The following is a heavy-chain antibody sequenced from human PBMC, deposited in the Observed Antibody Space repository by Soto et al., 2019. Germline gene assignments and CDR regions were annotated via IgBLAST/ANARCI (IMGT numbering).Heavy chain of an antibody. J-gene: IGHJ5*02. CDR3: ARALASGYYTP. CDR1: GFTFSTSA. Sequence: EVQLVESGGGLVQPGGSLRLSCVASGFTFSTSAMHWVRQTAGEGLEWVAAIGAADDTYYPGSVKGRFTISRENAKNSLYLQMNSLRAGDTAVYYCARALASGYYTPWGQGTLVTVSA. V-gene: IGHV3-13*04. CDR2: IGAADDT. D-gene: IGHD3-22*01.